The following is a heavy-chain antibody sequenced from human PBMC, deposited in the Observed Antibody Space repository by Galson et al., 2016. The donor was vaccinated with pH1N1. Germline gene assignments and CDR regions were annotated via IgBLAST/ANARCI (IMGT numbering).Heavy chain of an antibody. Sequence: SVKVSCKASGYTFTSYYLHWVRQAPGQGLEWMGVIDPRSGGTTHAQKFQDLVTLARDTSTNTVYMELSGLKSEDTAVYFCIRDLGRLRDYWGQGTLVTVSS. D-gene: IGHD7-27*01. J-gene: IGHJ4*02. CDR2: IDPRSGGT. V-gene: IGHV1-46*01. CDR3: IRDLGRLRDY. CDR1: GYTFTSYY.